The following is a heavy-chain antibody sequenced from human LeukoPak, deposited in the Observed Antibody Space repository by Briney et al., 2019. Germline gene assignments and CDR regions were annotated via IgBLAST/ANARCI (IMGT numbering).Heavy chain of an antibody. Sequence: GGSLRLSCAASGFTVISNYMSWVRLTPGRSLEWVAFIYSSGSTYYAESAEGRFTISRDSSKNTLYLEMTSLRVEDTAVYYCTRAEFSNSFDDWGQGTLVIVSS. CDR3: TRAEFSNSFDD. CDR1: GFTVISNY. D-gene: IGHD6-6*01. CDR2: IYSSGST. V-gene: IGHV3-53*01. J-gene: IGHJ4*02.